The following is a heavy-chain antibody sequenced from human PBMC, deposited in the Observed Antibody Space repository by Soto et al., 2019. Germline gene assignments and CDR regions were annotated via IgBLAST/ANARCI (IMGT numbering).Heavy chain of an antibody. V-gene: IGHV4-34*01. CDR1: GGSFSGYY. J-gene: IGHJ5*02. CDR3: ARANRDRGRSSWYFRRLDNWFDP. Sequence: PSETLSLTCAVYGGSFSGYYWSWIRQPPGKGLEWIGEINHSGSTNYNPSLKSRVTISVDTSKNQFSLKLSSVTAADTAVYYCARANRDRGRSSWYFRRLDNWFDPWGQGTLVTVSS. CDR2: INHSGST. D-gene: IGHD6-13*01.